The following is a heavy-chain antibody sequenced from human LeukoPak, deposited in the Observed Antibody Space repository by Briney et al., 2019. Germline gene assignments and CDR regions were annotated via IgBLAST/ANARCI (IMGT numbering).Heavy chain of an antibody. V-gene: IGHV3-23*01. CDR1: GFTFSSYA. J-gene: IGHJ5*02. Sequence: GGSLRLSCAASGFTFSSYAMSWVRQAPGKGLEWVSAISGSGGSTYYADSVKGRFTISRDNSKNTLFLQMNSLRAEDTAVYYCAKCPSPYYYDSSGYYYHNWFDPWGQGTLVTVSS. CDR2: ISGSGGST. CDR3: AKCPSPYYYDSSGYYYHNWFDP. D-gene: IGHD3-22*01.